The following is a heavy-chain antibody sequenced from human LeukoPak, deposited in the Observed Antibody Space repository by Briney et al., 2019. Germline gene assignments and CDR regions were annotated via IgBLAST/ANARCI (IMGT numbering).Heavy chain of an antibody. V-gene: IGHV3-21*01. D-gene: IGHD6-19*01. CDR2: ISSSSSYI. CDR3: ARDNGVAGTDY. Sequence: GGSLRLSCAASGFTLSRHTMTWVRQAPGKGLEWVSSISSSSSYIYYADSVKGRFTISRDNAKNSLYLQMNSLRAEDTAVYYCARDNGVAGTDYWGQGTLVTVSS. J-gene: IGHJ4*02. CDR1: GFTLSRHT.